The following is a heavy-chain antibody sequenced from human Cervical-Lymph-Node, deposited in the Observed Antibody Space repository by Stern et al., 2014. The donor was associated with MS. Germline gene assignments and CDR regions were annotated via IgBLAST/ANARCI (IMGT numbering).Heavy chain of an antibody. CDR2: ILPKSGDS. J-gene: IGHJ4*02. CDR3: ARDRDFSSWGDFDY. D-gene: IGHD6-13*01. Sequence: VQLVQSGAEVKTPGASVKVSCKASGYTFAGYHVQWVRQAPGQGLEWMGWILPKSGDSNYAQKFQGRVSMTGDTSISTAYMELSGLTFDDTATYYCARDRDFSSWGDFDYWGQGTLVTVSS. V-gene: IGHV1-2*02. CDR1: GYTFAGYH.